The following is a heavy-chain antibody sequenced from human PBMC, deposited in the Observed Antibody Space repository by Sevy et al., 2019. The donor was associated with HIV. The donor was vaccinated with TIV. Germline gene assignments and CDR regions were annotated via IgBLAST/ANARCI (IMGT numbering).Heavy chain of an antibody. Sequence: SETLSLTCTVSGGSISSSSYYWGWIRQPPGKGLEWIGSIYYSGSTYYNPSLKSRVTISVDTSKNQFSLKLSSVTAADTAVYYCARQAHIVVVPAAIEGPCWFDPWGQGTLVTVSS. J-gene: IGHJ5*02. CDR1: GGSISSSSYY. CDR2: IYYSGST. CDR3: ARQAHIVVVPAAIEGPCWFDP. D-gene: IGHD2-2*02. V-gene: IGHV4-39*01.